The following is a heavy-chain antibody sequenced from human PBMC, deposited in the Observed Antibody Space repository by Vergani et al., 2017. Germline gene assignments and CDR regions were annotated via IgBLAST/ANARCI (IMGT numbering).Heavy chain of an antibody. CDR2: IYNSGNG. Sequence: QMQLQESGPGLVKASETLSLTCTVSGDSIISRSYYWGWIRQPPGKGLEWIGRIYNSGNGDSISSLKSRVTISADTSKNQLSLRLTSVTAADTAVYYCASGKYYSDSTSHFRGRYFDVWGRGTLVTVPS. CDR1: GDSIISRSYY. V-gene: IGHV4-39*01. CDR3: ASGKYYSDSTSHFRGRYFDV. J-gene: IGHJ2*01. D-gene: IGHD3-16*01.